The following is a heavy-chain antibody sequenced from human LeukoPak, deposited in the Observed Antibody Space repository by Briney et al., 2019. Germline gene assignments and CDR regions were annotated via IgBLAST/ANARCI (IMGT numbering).Heavy chain of an antibody. CDR1: GFTFSSYS. CDR2: ISSSSSYI. CDR3: ARDQRLGAFDI. Sequence: GGSLRLSCAASGFTFSSYSMNWVRQASGKGLEWVSSISSSSSYIYYADSVKGRFTISRDNAKNSLYLQMNSLRAEDTAVYYCARDQRLGAFDIGGQGTMVTVSS. V-gene: IGHV3-21*01. J-gene: IGHJ3*02. D-gene: IGHD3-16*01.